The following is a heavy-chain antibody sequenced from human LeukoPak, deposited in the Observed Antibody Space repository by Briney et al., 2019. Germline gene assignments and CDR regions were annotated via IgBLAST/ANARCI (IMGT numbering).Heavy chain of an antibody. CDR3: ARGTTAATPYYFAF. CDR1: GYTFTGYY. V-gene: IGHV1-2*02. J-gene: IGHJ4*02. Sequence: ASVKVSCKASGYTFTGYYMHWVRQAPGQGLEWLGWINPNSGGTNYAQKFQGRVTLTRYMSISTAYMELSGLTSDDTAIYYCARGTTAATPYYFAFWGQGTQVTVSS. D-gene: IGHD2-15*01. CDR2: INPNSGGT.